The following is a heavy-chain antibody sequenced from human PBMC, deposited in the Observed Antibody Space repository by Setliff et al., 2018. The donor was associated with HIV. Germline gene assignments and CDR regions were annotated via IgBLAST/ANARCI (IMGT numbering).Heavy chain of an antibody. D-gene: IGHD6-19*01. CDR2: MFRTGTS. Sequence: PSETLSLTCAVSGYSIRSGYYWGWIRQSPGKGLEWIGTMFRTGTSYYNPSLRSRVTMSLDGSKNQLSLTLTSVTAADTALYYCAKSRWLARNGDAFDVWGQGTMVTVSS. V-gene: IGHV4-38-2*01. CDR3: AKSRWLARNGDAFDV. J-gene: IGHJ3*01. CDR1: GYSIRSGYY.